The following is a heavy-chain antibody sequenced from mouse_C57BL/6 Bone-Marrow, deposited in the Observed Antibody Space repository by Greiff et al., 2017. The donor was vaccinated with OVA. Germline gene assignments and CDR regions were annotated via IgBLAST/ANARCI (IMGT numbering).Heavy chain of an antibody. CDR2: IYPRSGNT. CDR3: ARPATTGGGRFAY. Sequence: VQLQQSGAELARPGASVKLSCKASGYTFTSYGISWVKQRTGQGLEWIGEIYPRSGNTYYNEKFKGKATLTADKSSSTAYMELRSLTSEDSAVYFCARPATTGGGRFAYWGQGTLVTVSA. D-gene: IGHD4-1*02. J-gene: IGHJ3*01. V-gene: IGHV1-81*01. CDR1: GYTFTSYG.